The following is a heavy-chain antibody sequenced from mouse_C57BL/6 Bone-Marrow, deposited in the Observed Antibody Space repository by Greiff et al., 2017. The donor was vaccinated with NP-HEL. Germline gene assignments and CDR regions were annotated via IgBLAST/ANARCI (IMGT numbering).Heavy chain of an antibody. V-gene: IGHV1-78*01. CDR1: GYTFPDHT. CDR3: GRRGLGHFDY. Sequence: QVQLLQSDAGLVKPGASVKLSCKASGYTFPDHTISWMHQSPEQGLEWIGSIYPSDGSTNYNEKFKGKATLTADKSSSTALMQRNSLTSEDSAVYCCGRRGLGHFDYWGQGTTLTVSS. D-gene: IGHD2-14*01. CDR2: IYPSDGST. J-gene: IGHJ2*01.